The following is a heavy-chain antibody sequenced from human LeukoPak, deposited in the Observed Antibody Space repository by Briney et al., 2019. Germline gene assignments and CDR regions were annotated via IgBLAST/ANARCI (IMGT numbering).Heavy chain of an antibody. CDR3: ARFIAAPYYFDY. Sequence: PSETLSLTCTVSGVSISSSYSYWGWIRQPPGMGLEWIGSIYYTGNTYYNASLKSQVSISIDTSKNQFSLKLTSVTAADTAVYYCARFIAAPYYFDYWGRGTLVTVSS. CDR1: GVSISSSYSY. J-gene: IGHJ4*02. D-gene: IGHD6-13*01. CDR2: IYYTGNT. V-gene: IGHV4-39*01.